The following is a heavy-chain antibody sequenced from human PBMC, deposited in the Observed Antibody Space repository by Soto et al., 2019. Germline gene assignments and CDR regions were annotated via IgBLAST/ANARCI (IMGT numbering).Heavy chain of an antibody. CDR1: GFTFSRYW. Sequence: GGSLRLSCAASGFTFSRYWMTWVRQAPGKGLEWLANIKEDGSEIYYVDSVNGRFTASRDNAKKSLYLQMDSLRAEDTAIYYCARLVAPGGVDQFDSWGQGTLVTVSS. V-gene: IGHV3-7*04. J-gene: IGHJ4*02. D-gene: IGHD2-8*02. CDR3: ARLVAPGGVDQFDS. CDR2: IKEDGSEI.